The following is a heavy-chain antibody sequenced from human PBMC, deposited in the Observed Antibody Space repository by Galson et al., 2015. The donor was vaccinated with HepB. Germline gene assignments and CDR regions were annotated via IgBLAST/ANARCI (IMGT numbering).Heavy chain of an antibody. V-gene: IGHV3-11*06. CDR3: ARDSGYSYGYDPLYYYYGMDV. Sequence: SLRLSCAASGFTFSDYYMSWIRQAPGKGLEWVSYISSSSSYTNYADSVKGRFTISRDNAKNSLYLQMNSLRAEDTAVYYCARDSGYSYGYDPLYYYYGMDVWGQGTTVTVSS. D-gene: IGHD5-18*01. CDR1: GFTFSDYY. CDR2: ISSSSSYT. J-gene: IGHJ6*02.